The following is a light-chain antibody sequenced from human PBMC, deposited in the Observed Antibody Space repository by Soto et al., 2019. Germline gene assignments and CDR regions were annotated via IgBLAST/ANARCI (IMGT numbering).Light chain of an antibody. CDR1: QSVSSY. CDR3: QQRTNWPPVT. V-gene: IGKV3-11*01. CDR2: DAS. Sequence: EIVLTQSPATLSLSPGERATLSCRASQSVSSYLAWYQQKPGQAPNLLIYDASNRAPGIPARFSGSGSGTDFTLTISSLEPEDFAVYYCQQRTNWPPVTFGQGTRLEMK. J-gene: IGKJ5*01.